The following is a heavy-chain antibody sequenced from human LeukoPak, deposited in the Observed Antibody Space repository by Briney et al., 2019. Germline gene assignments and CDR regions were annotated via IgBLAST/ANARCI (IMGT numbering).Heavy chain of an antibody. Sequence: SQTLSLTCAISGDTVSSNSAAWNWIRRSPSRGLEWLGRTYYRSKWSNDYAVSVKSRITINPDTSKNQFSLQLNSVTPEDTAVYYCASGTYYRGFDAWGQGTLVTVSS. CDR1: GDTVSSNSAA. J-gene: IGHJ5*02. V-gene: IGHV6-1*01. D-gene: IGHD1-26*01. CDR2: TYYRSKWSN. CDR3: ASGTYYRGFDA.